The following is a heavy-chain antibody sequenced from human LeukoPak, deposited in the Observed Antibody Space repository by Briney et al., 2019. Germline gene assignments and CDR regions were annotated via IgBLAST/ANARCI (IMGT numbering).Heavy chain of an antibody. Sequence: GASVKVSCKASGYTFTGYYMHWVRQAPGQGLEWMGWINPNSGGTNYAQKFQGRVTMTRDTSISTAYMELSRLRSGDTAVYYCARGPQGSSWTYYYYGMDVWGQGTTVTVSS. CDR2: INPNSGGT. D-gene: IGHD6-13*01. J-gene: IGHJ6*02. CDR3: ARGPQGSSWTYYYYGMDV. V-gene: IGHV1-2*02. CDR1: GYTFTGYY.